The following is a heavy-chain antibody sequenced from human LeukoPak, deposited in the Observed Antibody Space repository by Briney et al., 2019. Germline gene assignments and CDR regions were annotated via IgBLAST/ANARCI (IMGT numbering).Heavy chain of an antibody. CDR2: ISSSSTYI. J-gene: IGHJ4*01. Sequence: GGSLRLSCAASEFTFSSYNMNWVRQAPGKGLEWVSSISSSSTYIYYADSVKGRFTISRDNAKNSLYLQMNSLRAEDTAVYYCARDFYDSSGYYRRLYWFSGVYWGHGTLVTVSS. V-gene: IGHV3-21*01. CDR3: ARDFYDSSGYYRRLYWFSGVY. CDR1: EFTFSSYN. D-gene: IGHD3-22*01.